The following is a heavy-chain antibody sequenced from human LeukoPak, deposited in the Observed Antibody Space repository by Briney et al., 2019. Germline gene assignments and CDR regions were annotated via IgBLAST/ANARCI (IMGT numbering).Heavy chain of an antibody. J-gene: IGHJ5*02. Sequence: GSLRLSCAASGFTFSNYGMSWVRQPPGKGLEWIGEINHSGSTNYNPSLKSRVTISVDTSKNQFSLKLSSVTAADTAVYYCARHAPGGYCSSTSCYRGWFDPWGQGTLVTVSS. V-gene: IGHV4-34*01. CDR1: GFTFSNYG. CDR3: ARHAPGGYCSSTSCYRGWFDP. D-gene: IGHD2-2*01. CDR2: INHSGST.